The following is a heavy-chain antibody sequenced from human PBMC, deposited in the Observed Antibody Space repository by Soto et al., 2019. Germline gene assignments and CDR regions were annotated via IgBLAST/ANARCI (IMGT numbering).Heavy chain of an antibody. V-gene: IGHV1-69*02. D-gene: IGHD6-19*01. CDR2: IIPILGIA. J-gene: IGHJ5*02. Sequence: QVQLVQSGAEVKKPGSSVKVSCKASGGTFSSYTISWVRQAPGQGLEWMGRIIPILGIANYAQKFQGRVTITADKSTSTAYRELSSLRSEGTAVYYCARVIAVAGTRWFDPWGQGTLVTVSS. CDR3: ARVIAVAGTRWFDP. CDR1: GGTFSSYT.